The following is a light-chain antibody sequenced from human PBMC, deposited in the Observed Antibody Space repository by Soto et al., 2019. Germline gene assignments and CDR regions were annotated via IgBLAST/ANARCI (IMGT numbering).Light chain of an antibody. J-gene: IGKJ3*01. CDR2: DAS. CDR3: QQYSGYSLFT. V-gene: IGKV1-5*01. CDR1: QSISGW. Sequence: DIQMTQSPSTLSASVGDRVTITCRASQSISGWLAWYQQRPGKAPKLLIYDASSLESGVPSRFSGSGSGTELTRTIGGLQPDDFATYFCQQYSGYSLFTFGPGTIVDIK.